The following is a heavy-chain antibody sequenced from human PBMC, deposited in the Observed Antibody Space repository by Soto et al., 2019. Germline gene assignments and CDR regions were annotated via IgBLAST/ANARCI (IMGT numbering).Heavy chain of an antibody. J-gene: IGHJ5*02. CDR3: ARGGDTAMVSIGWFDP. CDR2: IYYSGST. Sequence: QVQLQESGPGLVKPSQTLSLTCTVSGGSISSGDYYWSWIRQPPGKGLEWLGYIYYSGSTYYNPSLKSRVTISVDTSKNQSSLKLSSVTAADTAVYYCARGGDTAMVSIGWFDPWGQGTLVTVSS. V-gene: IGHV4-30-4*01. CDR1: GGSISSGDYY. D-gene: IGHD5-18*01.